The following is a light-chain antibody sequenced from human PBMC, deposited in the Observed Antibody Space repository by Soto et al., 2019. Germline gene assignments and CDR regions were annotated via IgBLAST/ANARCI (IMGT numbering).Light chain of an antibody. CDR1: SSNIGNNY. Sequence: QSALTQPPSVSAAPGQTVTISCSGSSSNIGNNYVSWYQQFPGTAPKLLIYENNKRPSGIPDRFSGSKSGTSATLGITGLQTGDEADYYCGTWDSSLSARVFGGGTKLTVL. CDR3: GTWDSSLSARV. J-gene: IGLJ3*02. CDR2: ENN. V-gene: IGLV1-51*02.